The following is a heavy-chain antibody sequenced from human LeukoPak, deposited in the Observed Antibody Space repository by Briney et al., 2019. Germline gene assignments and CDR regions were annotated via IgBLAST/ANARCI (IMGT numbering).Heavy chain of an antibody. J-gene: IGHJ4*02. D-gene: IGHD2-8*02. CDR1: GFTVSSNY. CDR2: IYSGGST. V-gene: IGHV3-53*01. CDR3: ASSLNSAGAVDY. Sequence: GGSLRLSCAASGFTVSSNYMNWVRQAPGKGLEWVSVIYSGGSTYYADSVKGRFTISRDNSKNTLYLQMNSLRAEDTAVYYCASSLNSAGAVDYWGQGTLVTVSS.